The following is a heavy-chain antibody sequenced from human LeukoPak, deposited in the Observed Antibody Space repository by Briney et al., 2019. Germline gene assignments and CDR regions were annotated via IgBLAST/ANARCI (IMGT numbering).Heavy chain of an antibody. CDR3: ARDLYCRGDCYSGRNWFDP. CDR2: IIPIFGTA. CDR1: GGTFSSYA. Sequence: SVKVSCKASGGTFSSYAISWVRQAPGQGLEWMGGIIPIFGTANYAQKFQGRVTITADESTSTAYMELSSLRSEDTAVYYCARDLYCRGDCYSGRNWFDPWGQGTLVTVSS. J-gene: IGHJ5*02. V-gene: IGHV1-69*01. D-gene: IGHD2-21*01.